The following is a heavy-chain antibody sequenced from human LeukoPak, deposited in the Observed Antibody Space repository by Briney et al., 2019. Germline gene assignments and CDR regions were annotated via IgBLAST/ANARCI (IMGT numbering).Heavy chain of an antibody. CDR1: GFSVTTDSYC. CDR3: ARDHFGSLDS. D-gene: IGHD3-10*01. V-gene: IGHV4-61*01. J-gene: IGHJ4*02. CDR2: DYCGGNT. Sequence: SETLSLTCTVSGFSVTTDSYCWGWIRQPPGKGLEWIGYDYCGGNTNYDPSLKRRVTISVDTSKNQFSLTLTSVTAADTAVYFCARDHFGSLDSWGQGILVTVSS.